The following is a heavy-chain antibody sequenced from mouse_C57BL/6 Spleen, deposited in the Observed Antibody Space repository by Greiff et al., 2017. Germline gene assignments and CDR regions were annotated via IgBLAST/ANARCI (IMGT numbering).Heavy chain of an antibody. CDR1: GYSITSGYD. D-gene: IGHD2-4*01. CDR3: AREGDYGRYWYFDV. V-gene: IGHV3-1*01. J-gene: IGHJ1*03. CDR2: ISYSGST. Sequence: ESGPGMVKPSQSLSLTCTVTGYSITSGYDWHWIRHFPGNKLEWMGYISYSGSTNYNPSLKSRISITHDTSKNHFFLKLNSVTTEDTATYYCAREGDYGRYWYFDVWGTGTTVTVSS.